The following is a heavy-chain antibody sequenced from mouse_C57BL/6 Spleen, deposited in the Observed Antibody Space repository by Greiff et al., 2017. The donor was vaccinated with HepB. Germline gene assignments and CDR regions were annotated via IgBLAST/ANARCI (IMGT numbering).Heavy chain of an antibody. D-gene: IGHD1-1*01. CDR2: ISYDGSN. CDR1: GYSITSGYY. CDR3: ARWGYYGRGYFDY. J-gene: IGHJ2*01. Sequence: EVKLQESGPGLVKPSQSLSLTCSVTGYSITSGYYWNWIRQFPGNKLEWMGYISYDGSNNYNPSLKNRISITRDTSKNQFFLKLNSVTTEDTATYYCARWGYYGRGYFDYWGQGTTLTVSS. V-gene: IGHV3-6*01.